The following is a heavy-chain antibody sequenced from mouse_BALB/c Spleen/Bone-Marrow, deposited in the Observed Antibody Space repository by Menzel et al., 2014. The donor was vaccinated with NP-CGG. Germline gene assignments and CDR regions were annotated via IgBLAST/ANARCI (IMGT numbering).Heavy chain of an antibody. CDR3: ARSGDSSGYGFAY. J-gene: IGHJ3*01. D-gene: IGHD3-2*01. V-gene: IGHV1S56*01. CDR1: GYTFTSYD. Sequence: QVQLKDSGPELVKPGALVKISCKASGYTFTSYDINWVKQRPGQGLEWIGWIYPGDGSTEYNEKFKGKATLTADKSSSTAYMQLSSLTSGNSAVYFCARSGDSSGYGFAYWGQGTLVTVSA. CDR2: IYPGDGST.